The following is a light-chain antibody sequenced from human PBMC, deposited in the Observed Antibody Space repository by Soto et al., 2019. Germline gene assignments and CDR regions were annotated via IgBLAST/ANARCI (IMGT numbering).Light chain of an antibody. J-gene: IGKJ1*01. CDR1: QTTNSW. CDR2: EVS. Sequence: DIQMTQSPSTLSASVGDRVTITCRASQTTNSWLAWYQQKPGKAPKLLIYEVSSLQSGVPPRFSGSGSGTEFTLTISSLQPDDFATYYCQQYNSYPRTFGQGTRVGIK. V-gene: IGKV1-5*03. CDR3: QQYNSYPRT.